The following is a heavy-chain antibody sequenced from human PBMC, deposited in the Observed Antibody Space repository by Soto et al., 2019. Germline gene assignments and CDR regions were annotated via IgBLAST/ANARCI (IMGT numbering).Heavy chain of an antibody. D-gene: IGHD6-13*01. CDR2: ISAYNGNT. Sequence: ASVKVSCKASGYTFTSYGISWVRQAPGQGLEWMGWISAYNGNTNYAQKLQGRVTMTTDTSTSTAYMELRSLRSDDTAVYYCARDRGSSWYPTDAFDIWGQGTMVTVSS. J-gene: IGHJ3*02. CDR3: ARDRGSSWYPTDAFDI. CDR1: GYTFTSYG. V-gene: IGHV1-18*01.